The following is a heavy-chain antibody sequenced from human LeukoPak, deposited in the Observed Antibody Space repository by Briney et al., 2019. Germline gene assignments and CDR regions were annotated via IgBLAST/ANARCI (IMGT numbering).Heavy chain of an antibody. CDR2: IYPGDSDI. CDR3: ARPRRDGYNLYAFDI. Sequence: GESLKISCKGSGYRFTSYWIAWVRQMPGKGLEWMGIIYPGDSDIRYSPSFQGQVTISADKSISTAYLQWSSLKASDTAMYYCARPRRDGYNLYAFDIWGQGTMVTVSS. V-gene: IGHV5-51*01. D-gene: IGHD5-24*01. CDR1: GYRFTSYW. J-gene: IGHJ3*02.